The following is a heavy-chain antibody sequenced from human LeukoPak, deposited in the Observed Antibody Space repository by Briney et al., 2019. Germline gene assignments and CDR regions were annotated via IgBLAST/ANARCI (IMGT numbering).Heavy chain of an antibody. Sequence: SVTLSLTCTVSGGSIRSCNDYWRSGRKPPGKVLVWFESLYCSGSTTYNPSLKSRVIISIDMYKNHSSLRLTSVTAADTAVYYCARHERYLSGDNWFDAWGQGPMVTVSS. J-gene: IGHJ5*02. D-gene: IGHD3-10*01. CDR3: ARHERYLSGDNWFDA. CDR1: GGSIRSCNDY. CDR2: LYCSGST. V-gene: IGHV4-39*01.